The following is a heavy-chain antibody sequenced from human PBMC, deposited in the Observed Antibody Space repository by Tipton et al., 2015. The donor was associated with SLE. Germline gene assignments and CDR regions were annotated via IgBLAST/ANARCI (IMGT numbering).Heavy chain of an antibody. D-gene: IGHD3-10*01. J-gene: IGHJ6*03. CDR3: ARDRYYGSGSLGSNYYYMDV. Sequence: LRLSCTVSGVSMSRGGYYWSWIRQHPGKGLEWIGYIYYSGSTYYNPSLKSRVTISVDTSKNHFSLKLSSVTAADTAVYYCARDRYYGSGSLGSNYYYMDVWGKGTTVTVSS. CDR2: IYYSGST. CDR1: GVSMSRGGYY. V-gene: IGHV4-31*03.